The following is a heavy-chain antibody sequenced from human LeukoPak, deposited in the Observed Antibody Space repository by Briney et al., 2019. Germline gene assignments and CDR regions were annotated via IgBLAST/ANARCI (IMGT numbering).Heavy chain of an antibody. V-gene: IGHV4-38-2*02. CDR1: GYSISSGYY. Sequence: PSETLSLTCTVSGYSISSGYYWGWIRQPPGKGLEWIGSIYHSGRTFYNPSLKRRVTISVDTSKNQSYLKLTSVTAADTAVYYCARLHLPATRFDYWGQGTLVTVSS. D-gene: IGHD5-24*01. CDR3: ARLHLPATRFDY. CDR2: IYHSGRT. J-gene: IGHJ4*02.